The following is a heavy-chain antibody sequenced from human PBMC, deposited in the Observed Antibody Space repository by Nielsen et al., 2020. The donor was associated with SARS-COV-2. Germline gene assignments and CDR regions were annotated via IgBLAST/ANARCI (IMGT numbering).Heavy chain of an antibody. CDR1: GYTFTSYD. D-gene: IGHD3-10*01. J-gene: IGHJ4*02. Sequence: ASVKVSCKASGYTFTSYDINWVRQATGQGLEWMGWMNPNSGNTGYAQKFEGRVTMTRNTSISTAYMELSSLRSEDTAVYYCARSRWFGELPNDYWGQGTLVTVSS. V-gene: IGHV1-8*01. CDR2: MNPNSGNT. CDR3: ARSRWFGELPNDY.